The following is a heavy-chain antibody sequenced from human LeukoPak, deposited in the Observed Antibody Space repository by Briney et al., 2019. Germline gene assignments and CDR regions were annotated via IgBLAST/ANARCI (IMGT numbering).Heavy chain of an antibody. V-gene: IGHV4-4*02. CDR3: ARAIITGDDGAFDI. CDR1: GGSTSSSNW. Sequence: SGTLSLTCAVSGGSTSSSNWWNWFRQSPGKGLEWIGEISHVGVTNYNPSFKSRVTISIDKSRNQFSLKMNSVTAADTAVYYCARAIITGDDGAFDIWGQGTMVTVSS. D-gene: IGHD5-24*01. CDR2: ISHVGVT. J-gene: IGHJ3*02.